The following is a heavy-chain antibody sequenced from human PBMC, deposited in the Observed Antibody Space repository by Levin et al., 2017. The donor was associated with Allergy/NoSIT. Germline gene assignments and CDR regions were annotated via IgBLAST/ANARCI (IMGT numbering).Heavy chain of an antibody. J-gene: IGHJ4*02. V-gene: IGHV3-33*01. CDR2: IWYDGSNK. D-gene: IGHD4-17*01. Sequence: GGSLRLSCAASGFTFSSYGMHWVRQAPGKGLEWVAVIWYDGSNKYYADSVKGRFTISRDNSKNTLYLQMNSLRAEDTAVYYCARDPTVPSAYYFDYWGQGTLVTVSS. CDR1: GFTFSSYG. CDR3: ARDPTVPSAYYFDY.